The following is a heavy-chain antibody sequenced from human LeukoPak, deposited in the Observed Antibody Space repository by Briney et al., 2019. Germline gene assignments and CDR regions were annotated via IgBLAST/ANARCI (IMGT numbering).Heavy chain of an antibody. Sequence: TXXXXGMSWGRQAPGKGLEGVSYIRSSGSNEYYADSVTGRFTISRDNSKNTLYLQMNSLRAEDTAVYYCAKSRRGAADAFDIWGQGTMVTVSS. CDR2: IRSSGSNE. J-gene: IGHJ3*02. V-gene: IGHV3-23*01. CDR1: TXXXXG. CDR3: AKSRRGAADAFDI. D-gene: IGHD2-15*01.